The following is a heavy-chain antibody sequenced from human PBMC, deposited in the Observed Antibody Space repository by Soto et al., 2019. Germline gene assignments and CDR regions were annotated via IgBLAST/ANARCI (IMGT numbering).Heavy chain of an antibody. CDR1: GGSISSSSYY. CDR2: IYYSGST. Sequence: SETLSLTCTVSGGSISSSSYYWGWIRQPPGKGLEWIGSIYYSGSTYYNPSLKSRVTISVDTSKNQFSLKLSSVTAADTAVYYCARGDALCPYNWFDPWGQGTLVTVSS. CDR3: ARGDALCPYNWFDP. V-gene: IGHV4-39*01. J-gene: IGHJ5*02.